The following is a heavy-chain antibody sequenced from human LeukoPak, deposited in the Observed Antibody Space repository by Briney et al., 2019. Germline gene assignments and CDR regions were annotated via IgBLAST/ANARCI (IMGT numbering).Heavy chain of an antibody. CDR1: GYSISSGYY. CDR2: IYHDGNT. V-gene: IGHV4-38-2*02. CDR3: ARDPSFDY. J-gene: IGHJ4*02. Sequence: SETLSLTCRVSGYSISSGYYWGWIRQPPGKGLEWIGNIYHDGNTYYNPSLKSRVTISVDTSKNQFSLRLTSVTAADTAVYYCARDPSFDYWGQGTLVTVSS.